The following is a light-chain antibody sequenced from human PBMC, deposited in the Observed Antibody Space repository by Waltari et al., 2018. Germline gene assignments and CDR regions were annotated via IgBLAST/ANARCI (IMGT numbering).Light chain of an antibody. CDR1: SSTIGAGYD. CDR3: QSYDSSLSGPCVV. V-gene: IGLV1-40*01. CDR2: GNS. Sequence: QSVLTQPPSVSGAPGQRVTISFTGSSSTIGAGYDVHWYQQLPGTAPKLLIYGNSNRPSGVPDRFSGSKSGTSASLAITGLQAEDEADYYCQSYDSSLSGPCVVFGGGTKLTVL. J-gene: IGLJ2*01.